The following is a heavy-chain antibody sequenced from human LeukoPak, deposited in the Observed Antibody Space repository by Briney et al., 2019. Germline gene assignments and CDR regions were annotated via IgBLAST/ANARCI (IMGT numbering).Heavy chain of an antibody. CDR1: GYTFTSYG. CDR2: ISAYNGNT. J-gene: IGHJ4*02. CDR3: ARPQHWLRDSISYYFDY. D-gene: IGHD5-12*01. Sequence: GASVKVSCKASGYTFTSYGISWVRQAPGQGLEWMGWISAYNGNTNYAQKLQGRVTMTTDTSTSTAYMELRSLRSDDTAVYYCARPQHWLRDSISYYFDYWGQGTLVTVSS. V-gene: IGHV1-18*01.